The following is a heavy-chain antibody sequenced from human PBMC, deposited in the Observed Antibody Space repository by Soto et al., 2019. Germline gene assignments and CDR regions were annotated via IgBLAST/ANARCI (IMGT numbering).Heavy chain of an antibody. V-gene: IGHV1-18*04. D-gene: IGHD3-3*01. J-gene: IGHJ4*02. CDR1: GYSFTSYG. CDR3: ARVLDFWSGYYYY. CDR2: ISAYNGNT. Sequence: GASVKVSCKASGYSFTSYGISWVRQAPGQGLEWMGWISAYNGNTNYGQKLQGRVTTTTDTSTSTAYMELRSLRSDDTALYYCARVLDFWSGYYYYWGQGTLVTVSS.